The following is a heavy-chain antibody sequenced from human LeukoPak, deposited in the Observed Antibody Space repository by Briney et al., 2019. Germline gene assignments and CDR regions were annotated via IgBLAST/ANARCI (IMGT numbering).Heavy chain of an antibody. V-gene: IGHV3-21*01. CDR3: ARGSYYYDSSGFHAGYYMDV. J-gene: IGHJ6*03. CDR2: ISSSSSYI. D-gene: IGHD3-22*01. Sequence: GGSLRLSCAASGFTFSSCSMNWVRQAPGKGLEWVSSISSSSSYIYYADSVKGRFTISRDNAKNSLYLQMNSLRAEDTAVYYCARGSYYYDSSGFHAGYYMDVWGKGTTVTVSS. CDR1: GFTFSSCS.